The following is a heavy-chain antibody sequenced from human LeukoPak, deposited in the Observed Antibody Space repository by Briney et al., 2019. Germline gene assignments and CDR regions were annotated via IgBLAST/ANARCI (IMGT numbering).Heavy chain of an antibody. Sequence: GGSLRLSRTASGLIFSSNWMAWVRQAPGKGLEWVANIKEDGSEKYYVDSVKGRFTISRDNAKNSLYLQMNSLSAEDTAVYYCARDRGYDTFDIWGQGTLVTVSS. CDR3: ARDRGYDTFDI. V-gene: IGHV3-7*01. CDR1: GLIFSSNW. J-gene: IGHJ3*02. CDR2: IKEDGSEK. D-gene: IGHD5-12*01.